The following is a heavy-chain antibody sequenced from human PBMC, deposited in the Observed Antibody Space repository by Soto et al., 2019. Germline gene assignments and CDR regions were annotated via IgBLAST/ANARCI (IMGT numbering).Heavy chain of an antibody. D-gene: IGHD2-15*01. CDR3: ARDWGYCSGGSCYRPCEI. J-gene: IGHJ3*02. CDR1: GYTFTNYG. CDR2: ISAYNGNT. Sequence: QVQLVQSGAEVRKPGASVKVSCKASGYTFTNYGISWVRQAPGQGLEWMGWISAYNGNTNYAQKLQGRVTVTTDTSTSTDYMGLRSLRSDDTAIYYCARDWGYCSGGSCYRPCEIWGRGTMVTVSS. V-gene: IGHV1-18*01.